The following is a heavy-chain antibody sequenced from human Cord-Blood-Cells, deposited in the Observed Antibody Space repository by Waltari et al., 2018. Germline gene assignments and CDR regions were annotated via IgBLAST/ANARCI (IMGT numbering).Heavy chain of an antibody. CDR1: GFTFSSSW. Sequence: EAQLVESGGGLVQPGGSLRLSCAASGFTFSSSWMSWVRQAQGKGLEWVANIKQDGSEKYYVDSVKGRFTISRDNAKNSLYLQMNSLRAEDTAVYYCARSPSFIAAVDLDYWGQGTLVTVSS. CDR3: ARSPSFIAAVDLDY. V-gene: IGHV3-7*01. D-gene: IGHD6-13*01. CDR2: IKQDGSEK. J-gene: IGHJ4*02.